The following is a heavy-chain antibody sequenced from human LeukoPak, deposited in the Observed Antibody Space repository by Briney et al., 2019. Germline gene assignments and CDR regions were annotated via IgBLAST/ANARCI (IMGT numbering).Heavy chain of an antibody. V-gene: IGHV1-18*01. Sequence: ASVKVSCKASGYTFTSYAINWVRQAPGQGLEWMGWISAYNGNTDYAQKLQDRVTMTTDTATSTAYMELRSLTSDDTAVYYCARDPLRSTWSTYYNALDVWGQGTTVTVSS. CDR3: ARDPLRSTWSTYYNALDV. D-gene: IGHD6-13*01. CDR1: GYTFTSYA. CDR2: ISAYNGNT. J-gene: IGHJ6*02.